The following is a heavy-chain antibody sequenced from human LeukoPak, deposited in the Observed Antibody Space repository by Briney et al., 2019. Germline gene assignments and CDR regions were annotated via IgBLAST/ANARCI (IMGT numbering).Heavy chain of an antibody. D-gene: IGHD1-14*01. CDR1: GFTFSSYW. CDR3: AALDNGRDY. J-gene: IGHJ4*02. CDR2: IKRDGSSP. V-gene: IGHV3-74*01. Sequence: GGSLRLSCAASGFTFSSYWMHWIRHAPGKGLVWFSRIKRDGSSPAYADSVKGRFTISRDNAKNTLYLQMDSLRAEDTAVYYCAALDNGRDYWGQGTLVTVSS.